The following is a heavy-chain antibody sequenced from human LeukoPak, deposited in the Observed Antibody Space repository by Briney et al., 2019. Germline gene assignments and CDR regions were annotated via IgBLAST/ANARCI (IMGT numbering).Heavy chain of an antibody. J-gene: IGHJ4*02. V-gene: IGHV4-59*01. CDR2: IYYSGST. D-gene: IGHD6-19*01. Sequence: SSETLSLTCTVSGGSISSFYWSWIRQPPGKGLEWIGFIYYSGSTNYNPSLKSRVTISVDTSKNQFSLKLSSVTAADTAVYYCARERYSSVWHPYYFDYWGQGTLVTVSS. CDR1: GGSISSFY. CDR3: ARERYSSVWHPYYFDY.